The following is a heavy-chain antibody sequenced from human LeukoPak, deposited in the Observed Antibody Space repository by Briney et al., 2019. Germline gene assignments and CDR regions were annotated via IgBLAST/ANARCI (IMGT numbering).Heavy chain of an antibody. J-gene: IGHJ3*02. CDR2: ISAYNGNT. CDR1: GYTFTNYG. Sequence: ASVKVSCKASGYTFTNYGISWVRQAREQGLEWMGWISAYNGNTNYAQKFQGRVTMITDTSTSTAYMELRSLRSDDTAVYYCARETSPDAFDIWGQGTMVTVS. D-gene: IGHD2-2*01. CDR3: ARETSPDAFDI. V-gene: IGHV1-18*01.